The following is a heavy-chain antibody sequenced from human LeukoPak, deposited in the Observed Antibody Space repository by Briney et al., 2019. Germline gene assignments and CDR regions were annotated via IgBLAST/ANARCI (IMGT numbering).Heavy chain of an antibody. J-gene: IGHJ4*02. CDR2: IIPIFGTA. D-gene: IGHD6-19*01. CDR1: GGTFSSYA. V-gene: IGHV1-69*05. Sequence: SVKVSCKASGGTFSSYAISWVRQAPGQGLEWMGGIIPIFGTANYAQKFQGGVTMTRDTSTSTVYMELSSLRSEDTAVYYCAYRIAVAGTQFDYWGQGTLVTVSS. CDR3: AYRIAVAGTQFDY.